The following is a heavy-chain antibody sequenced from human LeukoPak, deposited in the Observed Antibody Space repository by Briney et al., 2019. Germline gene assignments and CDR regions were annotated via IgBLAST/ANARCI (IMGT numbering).Heavy chain of an antibody. CDR2: IIPIFGTA. J-gene: IGHJ4*02. Sequence: ASVKVSCKASGGTFSSYVINWVRQAPGQGLEWMGGIIPIFGTANYAQKFQGRVTITADKSTSTAYTELSSLRSEDTAVHYCAMGVGAPEDLAVAADFDYWGQGTLVTVSS. V-gene: IGHV1-69*06. D-gene: IGHD6-19*01. CDR3: AMGVGAPEDLAVAADFDY. CDR1: GGTFSSYV.